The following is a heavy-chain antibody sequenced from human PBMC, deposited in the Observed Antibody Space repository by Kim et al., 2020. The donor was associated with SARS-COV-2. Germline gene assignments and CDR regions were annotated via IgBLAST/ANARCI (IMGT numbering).Heavy chain of an antibody. J-gene: IGHJ4*02. Sequence: GGATYYADSVKGRFTISRDKSKNTVYLQMNSLRVEDTAVYYCARGDTAIDYWGQGTLVTVSS. CDR2: GGAT. D-gene: IGHD5-18*01. CDR3: ARGDTAIDY. V-gene: IGHV3-53*01.